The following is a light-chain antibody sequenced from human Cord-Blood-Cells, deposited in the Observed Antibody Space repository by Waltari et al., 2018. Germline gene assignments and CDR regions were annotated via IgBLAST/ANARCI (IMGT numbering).Light chain of an antibody. CDR3: NSRDSSGNHLV. V-gene: IGLV3-19*01. J-gene: IGLJ2*01. CDR1: SLRSYY. CDR2: GKN. Sequence: SSELTQDPAVSVALGQTVRITCQGDSLRSYYASWYQQKPGHAPVLVIYGKNNRPSGIPDRFSGSNSGNTASLTITGAQAEDEADYYCNSRDSSGNHLVFGGGTKLTVL.